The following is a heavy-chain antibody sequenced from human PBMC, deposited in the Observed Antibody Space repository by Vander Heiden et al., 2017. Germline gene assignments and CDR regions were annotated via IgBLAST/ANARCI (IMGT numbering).Heavy chain of an antibody. V-gene: IGHV3-48*03. CDR3: ARMPQVDYFDY. Sequence: EVQLVESGGGLVQPGGSLRLSCAASGFTFSSYEMNWVRQAPGKGLELVSYISSSGSTIYYADSVKGRFTISRDNAKNSLYLQMNSLRAEDTAVYYCARMPQVDYFDYWGQGTLVTVSS. D-gene: IGHD2-15*01. CDR2: ISSSGSTI. J-gene: IGHJ4*02. CDR1: GFTFSSYE.